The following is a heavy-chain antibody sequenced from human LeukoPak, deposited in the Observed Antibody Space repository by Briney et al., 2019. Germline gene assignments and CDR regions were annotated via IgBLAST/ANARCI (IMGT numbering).Heavy chain of an antibody. Sequence: GGSLRLSCAASGFTFSGSAMHWVRQASGKGLEWVGRIRSKANSYATAYAASVKGRFTISRDDSKNTAYLQMTSLRAEDTAVYYCAKSSRAIFGVVINYYYYYMDVWGKGTTVTVSS. CDR2: IRSKANSYAT. CDR1: GFTFSGSA. J-gene: IGHJ6*03. CDR3: AKSSRAIFGVVINYYYYYMDV. D-gene: IGHD3-3*01. V-gene: IGHV3-73*01.